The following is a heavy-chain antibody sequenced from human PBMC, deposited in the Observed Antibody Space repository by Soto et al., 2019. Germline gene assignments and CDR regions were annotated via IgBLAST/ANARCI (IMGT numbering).Heavy chain of an antibody. J-gene: IGHJ3*02. D-gene: IGHD5-18*01. Sequence: SVKVSCKASGGTFSSYAISWVRQAPGQGLEWMGGIIPIFGTANYAQKFQGRVTITADESTSTAYMELSSLRSEDTAVYYCAREVGYSYGYSNSRQEDAFDIWGQGTMVIVSS. CDR2: IIPIFGTA. V-gene: IGHV1-69*13. CDR1: GGTFSSYA. CDR3: AREVGYSYGYSNSRQEDAFDI.